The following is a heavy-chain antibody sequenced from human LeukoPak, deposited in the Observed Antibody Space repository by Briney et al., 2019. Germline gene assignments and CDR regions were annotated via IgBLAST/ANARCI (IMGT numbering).Heavy chain of an antibody. CDR1: GFTFTSSA. CDR2: IVVGSGNT. J-gene: IGHJ4*02. D-gene: IGHD1-26*01. V-gene: IGHV1-58*01. Sequence: GTSVKVSCKASGFTFTSSAVQWVRQARGQRLEWIGWIVVGSGNTNYAQKFQERVTITRDMSTSTAYMEQSSLRSEDTAVYYCAAEVGATEAFDYWGQGTLVTVSS. CDR3: AAEVGATEAFDY.